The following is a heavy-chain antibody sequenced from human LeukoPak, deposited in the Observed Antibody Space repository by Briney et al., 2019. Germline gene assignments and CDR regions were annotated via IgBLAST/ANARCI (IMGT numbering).Heavy chain of an antibody. CDR3: ARDREGRGGDYFDY. V-gene: IGHV1-69*01. CDR2: IIPIFGTA. J-gene: IGHJ4*02. CDR1: GGTFSSYA. D-gene: IGHD3-16*01. Sequence: GASVKVSCKAPGGTFSSYAISWVRQAPGQGLEWMGGIIPIFGTANYAQKFQGRVTITADESTSTAYMELSSLRSEDTAVYYCARDREGRGGDYFDYWGQGTLVTVSS.